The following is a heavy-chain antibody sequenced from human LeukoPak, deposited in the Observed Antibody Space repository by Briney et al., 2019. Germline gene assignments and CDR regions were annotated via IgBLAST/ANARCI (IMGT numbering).Heavy chain of an antibody. CDR2: IYHNENS. CDR1: GFSLSNNFY. Sequence: PSETLSLTCAVSGFSLSNNFYWGWIRPPPGKGLEWIASIYHNENSYINPSLKSRVTMSIDTSKNRFSLKLTSVTAADTATYYCARAPDSTGYYQKWFDSWGQGTRVTVSS. CDR3: ARAPDSTGYYQKWFDS. J-gene: IGHJ5*01. D-gene: IGHD3-22*01. V-gene: IGHV4-38-2*01.